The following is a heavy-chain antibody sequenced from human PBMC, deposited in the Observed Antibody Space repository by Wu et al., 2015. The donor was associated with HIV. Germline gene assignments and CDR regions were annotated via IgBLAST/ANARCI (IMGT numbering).Heavy chain of an antibody. J-gene: IGHJ3*02. V-gene: IGHV1-69*12. D-gene: IGHD3-22*01. Sequence: QVQLVQSGAEVMKPGSSVKVSCKAAGGTFSSYGISWVRQAPGQGLEWMGGIIPIFGTTNYAQKFQGRVTFIADESTSTVYMELTSLRSEDTAFYFCARYFESSGTASANDAFDIWGQGTLVTVSS. CDR1: GGTFSSYG. CDR3: ARYFESSGTASANDAFDI. CDR2: IIPIFGTT.